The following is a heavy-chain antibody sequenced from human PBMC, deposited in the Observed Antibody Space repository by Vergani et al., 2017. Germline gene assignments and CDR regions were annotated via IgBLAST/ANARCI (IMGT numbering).Heavy chain of an antibody. CDR1: GGSTSSYY. CDR2: IYYSGST. CDR3: ARDRDGGETGAFDI. J-gene: IGHJ3*02. D-gene: IGHD3-16*01. V-gene: IGHV4-59*13. Sequence: QVQLQESGPGLVKPSETLSLTCTVPGGSTSSYYWSWIRQPPGKGLEWIGYIYYSGSTNYNPSLNSRVTISVDTSKNQFSLKLSSVTAADTAVYYCARDRDGGETGAFDIWGQGTMVTVSS.